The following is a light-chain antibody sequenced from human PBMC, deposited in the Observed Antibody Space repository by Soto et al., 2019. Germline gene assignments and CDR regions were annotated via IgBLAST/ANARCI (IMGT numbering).Light chain of an antibody. CDR3: QQYDNLLLT. J-gene: IGKJ4*01. CDR2: DAS. CDR1: QDISNY. Sequence: DIQMTQSPSSLPASLGDRVTITCQASQDISNYLNWYQQKPGKAPKLLIYDASNLETGVPSRFSGSGSGTDFTFTISSLQPEDIATYYCQQYDNLLLTFGGGTKVDIK. V-gene: IGKV1-33*01.